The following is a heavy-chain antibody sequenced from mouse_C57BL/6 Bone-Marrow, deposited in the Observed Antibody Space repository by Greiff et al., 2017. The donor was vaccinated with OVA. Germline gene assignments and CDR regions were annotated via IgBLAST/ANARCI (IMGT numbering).Heavy chain of an antibody. Sequence: VQLKESGGDLVKPGGSLKLSCAASGFTFSSYGMSWVRQTPDKRLEWVATISSGGSYTYYPDSVKGRFTISRDNAKNTLYLQMSSLKSEDTAMYYCARHGTTVYAMDYWGQGTSVTVSS. D-gene: IGHD1-1*01. J-gene: IGHJ4*01. CDR3: ARHGTTVYAMDY. CDR1: GFTFSSYG. V-gene: IGHV5-6*01. CDR2: ISSGGSYT.